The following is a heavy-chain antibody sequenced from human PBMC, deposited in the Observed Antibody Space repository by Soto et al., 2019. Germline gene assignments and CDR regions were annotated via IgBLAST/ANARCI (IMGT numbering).Heavy chain of an antibody. CDR1: GGSISSGGYY. Sequence: SETLSLTCTVSGGSISSGGYYWSWIRQHPGKGLEWIGYIYYSGSTYYNPSLKSRVTISVDTSKNQFSLKLSSVTAADTAVYYCARTYDILGSYYFDYWGQGTLVTVSS. D-gene: IGHD3-9*01. V-gene: IGHV4-31*03. CDR2: IYYSGST. J-gene: IGHJ4*02. CDR3: ARTYDILGSYYFDY.